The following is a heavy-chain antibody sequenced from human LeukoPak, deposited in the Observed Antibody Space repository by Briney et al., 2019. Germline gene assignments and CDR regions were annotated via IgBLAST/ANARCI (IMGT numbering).Heavy chain of an antibody. V-gene: IGHV3-30*18. D-gene: IGHD5-18*01. J-gene: IGHJ4*02. CDR3: AKDVAQLWFRGVNYFDY. CDR1: GFTFSSYG. CDR2: ISYDGGNK. Sequence: GGSLRLSCAASGFTFSSYGMHWVRQAPGKGLEWVAVISYDGGNKYYAYSVNGRFTISRDNSKNTLYLQMNRLRAEDTAVYYCAKDVAQLWFRGVNYFDYWGQGALVTVSS.